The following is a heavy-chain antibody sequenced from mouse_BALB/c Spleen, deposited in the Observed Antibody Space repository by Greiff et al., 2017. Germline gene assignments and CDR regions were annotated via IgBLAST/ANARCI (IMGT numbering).Heavy chain of an antibody. J-gene: IGHJ2*01. CDR3: ARGEDYGLDY. V-gene: IGHV5-6*02. CDR1: GFTFSSYG. Sequence: EVKLVESGGDLVKPGGSLKLSCAASGFTFSSYGMSWVRQTPDKRLEWVATISSGGSYTYYPDSVKGRFTISRDNAKNTLYLQMSSLRSEDTAMYYCARGEDYGLDYWGQGTTLTVSS. D-gene: IGHD1-1*02. CDR2: ISSGGSYT.